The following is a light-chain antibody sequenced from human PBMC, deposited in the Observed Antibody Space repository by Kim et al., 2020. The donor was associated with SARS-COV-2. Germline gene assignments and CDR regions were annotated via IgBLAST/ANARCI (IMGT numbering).Light chain of an antibody. J-gene: IGKJ1*01. Sequence: DIQMTQSPSTLSASVGDRVTITCRASQSIGNWLAWYQQKPGKAPKLLIYEASNLQSGVPSRFSGSGSGTDFTLTISSLQPDDFATYHCQQFDTSSTFGQRTKVDIK. CDR3: QQFDTSST. CDR2: EAS. CDR1: QSIGNW. V-gene: IGKV1-5*03.